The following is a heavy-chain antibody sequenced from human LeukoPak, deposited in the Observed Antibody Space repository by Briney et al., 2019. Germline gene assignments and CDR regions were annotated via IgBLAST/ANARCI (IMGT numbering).Heavy chain of an antibody. CDR1: AYAFIDYA. J-gene: IGHJ5*02. V-gene: IGHV7-4-1*02. CDR2: INTNTGNP. D-gene: IGHD2-2*01. CDR3: ARDPGDDFVVPGDP. Sequence: GASVKVSCKASAYAFIDYAINWVRQAPGQGLEWMGWINTNTGNPTYAQGFTGRFVFSLDTSVSTTYLQISSLKAEDTAVYYCARDPGDDFVVPGDPWGQGTLVTVSS.